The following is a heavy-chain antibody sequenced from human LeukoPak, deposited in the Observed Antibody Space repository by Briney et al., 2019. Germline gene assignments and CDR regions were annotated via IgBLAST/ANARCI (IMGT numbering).Heavy chain of an antibody. CDR2: VKEDGSET. J-gene: IGHJ5*02. Sequence: GGSLRLSCAASGFTFSSNWMSWVRQAPGKGLEWVANVKEDGSETYYVDYVKGRFTISRDNAKNSLFLQMNTLRVEDTAVYYCARAYSYAFEPWGQGTLVTVSS. CDR1: GFTFSSNW. CDR3: ARAYSYAFEP. D-gene: IGHD5-18*01. V-gene: IGHV3-7*04.